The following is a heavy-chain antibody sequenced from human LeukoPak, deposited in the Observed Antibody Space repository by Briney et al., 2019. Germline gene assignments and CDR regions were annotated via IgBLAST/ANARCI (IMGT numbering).Heavy chain of an antibody. CDR2: IIPIFGTA. V-gene: IGHV1-69*13. D-gene: IGHD3-22*01. Sequence: SLKSSCKALGGTLASIATSWCGQALGQGLGWLGGIIPIFGTANYAQKFQGRVTITADESTSTAYMELSSLRSEDTAVYYCARASSGYYDDAFDIWGQGTMVTVSS. J-gene: IGHJ3*02. CDR1: GGTLASIA. CDR3: ARASSGYYDDAFDI.